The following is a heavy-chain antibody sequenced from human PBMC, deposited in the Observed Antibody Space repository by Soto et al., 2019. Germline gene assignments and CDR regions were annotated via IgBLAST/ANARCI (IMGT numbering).Heavy chain of an antibody. CDR3: ARVPIAVATHNWFDP. Sequence: SQTLSLTCAVYGGSFSGYDWSWIRKPPGKGLEWIGEINHSGSTNYNPSLKSRVTISVDTSKNQFSLKLSSVTAADTAVYYCARVPIAVATHNWFDPWGQGTLGTVSS. J-gene: IGHJ5*02. CDR1: GGSFSGYD. D-gene: IGHD5-12*01. CDR2: INHSGST. V-gene: IGHV4-34*01.